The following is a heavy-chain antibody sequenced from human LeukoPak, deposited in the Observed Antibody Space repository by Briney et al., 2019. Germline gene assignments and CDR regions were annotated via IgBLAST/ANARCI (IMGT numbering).Heavy chain of an antibody. CDR1: QFTFRSFD. CDR2: ISTGSSTK. CDR3: ARAFDY. J-gene: IGHJ4*02. Sequence: GGSLRLSCAASQFTFRSFDMNWVRQAPGKGLEWVAHISTGSSTKYYADSVKGRFTISRDDAKNSGYLQMNSLTADDTAVYYCARAFDYWGQGTLVTVAS. V-gene: IGHV3-48*01.